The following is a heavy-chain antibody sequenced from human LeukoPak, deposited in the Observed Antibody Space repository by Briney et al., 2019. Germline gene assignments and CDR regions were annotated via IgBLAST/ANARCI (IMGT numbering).Heavy chain of an antibody. D-gene: IGHD3-10*01. J-gene: IGHJ4*02. CDR2: ISSSSSYI. CDR3: ARVAMVRGIDY. Sequence: GGSLRLSCAASGFTFSSYSMNWVRQAPGKGLEWVSSISSSSSYIYYADSVKGRFTISRDNAKNSLYLQMNSLRAEDTAVYYCARVAMVRGIDYWGQGTLVTVSS. V-gene: IGHV3-21*01. CDR1: GFTFSSYS.